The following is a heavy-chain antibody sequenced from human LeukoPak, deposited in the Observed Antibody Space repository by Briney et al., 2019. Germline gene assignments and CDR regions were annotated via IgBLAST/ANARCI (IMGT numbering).Heavy chain of an antibody. Sequence: GASVKVSCKASGYTFTGYYMHWVRQAPGQGLEWMGWINPNSGNTNYAQKFQERVTITRDMSTSTAYMELSSLRSEDTAVHYCAALPSSGYSSSWYIRYYYYGMDVWGQGATVTVSS. J-gene: IGHJ6*02. D-gene: IGHD6-13*01. V-gene: IGHV1-2*02. CDR2: INPNSGNT. CDR3: AALPSSGYSSSWYIRYYYYGMDV. CDR1: GYTFTGYY.